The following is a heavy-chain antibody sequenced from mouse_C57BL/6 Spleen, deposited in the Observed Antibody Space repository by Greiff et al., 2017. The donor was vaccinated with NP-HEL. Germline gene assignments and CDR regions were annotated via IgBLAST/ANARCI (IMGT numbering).Heavy chain of an antibody. J-gene: IGHJ4*01. Sequence: EVMLVESGGGLVQPGGSLSLSCAASGFTFTDYYMSWVRQPPGKALEWLGFIRHKANGYTTEYSASVKGRFTISRDNSQSILYLQMNALRAEDSATYYCARYPLTTVVAHYAMDYWGQGTSVTVSS. CDR3: ARYPLTTVVAHYAMDY. V-gene: IGHV7-3*01. CDR1: GFTFTDYY. D-gene: IGHD1-1*01. CDR2: IRHKANGYTT.